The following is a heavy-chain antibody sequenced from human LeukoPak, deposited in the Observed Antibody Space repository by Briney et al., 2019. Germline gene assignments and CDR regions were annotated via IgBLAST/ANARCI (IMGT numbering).Heavy chain of an antibody. CDR1: GFTFSTSR. Sequence: GGSLRLSCAASGFTFSTSRMNWVRQAPGKGLEWISSISSYSSYIYYADSVKGRFTISRDNTKNSLYLQMHSLRAEDTAVYYCARDASLGYWGQGTLVTVSS. CDR3: ARDASLGY. D-gene: IGHD7-27*01. J-gene: IGHJ4*02. V-gene: IGHV3-21*01. CDR2: ISSYSSYI.